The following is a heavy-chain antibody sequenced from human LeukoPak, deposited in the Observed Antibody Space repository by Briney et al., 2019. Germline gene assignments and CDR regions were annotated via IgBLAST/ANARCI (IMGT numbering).Heavy chain of an antibody. J-gene: IGHJ4*02. D-gene: IGHD1-14*01. CDR1: GGPISSYY. V-gene: IGHV4-4*07. CDR2: IYSSGST. Sequence: PSETLSLTCTVSGGPISSYYWSWIRQPAGKGQEWIGRIYSSGSTTYNPSLKSRVSLSVDTSKNQFSLELSSVTAADTAVYYCARDGTYNSFDYWGQGTLVTVSS. CDR3: ARDGTYNSFDY.